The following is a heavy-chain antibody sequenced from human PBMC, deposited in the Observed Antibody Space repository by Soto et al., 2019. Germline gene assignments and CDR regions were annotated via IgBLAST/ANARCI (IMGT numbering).Heavy chain of an antibody. D-gene: IGHD1-26*01. CDR1: GGSISSYY. CDR2: IYYSGST. V-gene: IGHV4-59*01. J-gene: IGHJ4*02. Sequence: SETLSLTCTVSGGSISSYYWSWIRQPPGKGLEWIGYIYYSGSTNYNPSLKSRVTISVDTSKNQFSLKLSSVTAADTAVYYCARVRGSYYSARYLDYWGQGTLVTVSS. CDR3: ARVRGSYYSARYLDY.